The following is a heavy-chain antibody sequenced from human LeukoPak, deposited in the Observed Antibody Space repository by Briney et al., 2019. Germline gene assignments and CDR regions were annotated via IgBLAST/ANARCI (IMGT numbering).Heavy chain of an antibody. Sequence: PSETLSLTCAVYGGSFSGYYWSWIRQPPGKGLEWIGEINHSGSTNYNPSLKSRVTISVDTSKNQFSLKLSSVTAADTAVYYCARDPFFEWGRPYWYFDLWGRGTLVTVSS. V-gene: IGHV4-34*01. CDR2: INHSGST. J-gene: IGHJ2*01. D-gene: IGHD3-16*01. CDR1: GGSFSGYY. CDR3: ARDPFFEWGRPYWYFDL.